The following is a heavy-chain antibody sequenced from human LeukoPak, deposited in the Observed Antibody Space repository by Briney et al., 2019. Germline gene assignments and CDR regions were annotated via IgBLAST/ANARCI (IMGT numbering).Heavy chain of an antibody. CDR1: GFTFSSYW. D-gene: IGHD3-10*01. J-gene: IGHJ6*03. CDR3: ARDRTTMARGTTSYYYYMDV. Sequence: GGSLRLSCAASGFTFSSYWMSWVRQAPGKGLEWVANIKQDGSEKYYVDSVEGRFTISRDNAKNSLFLQMNSLRAEDTAVYYCARDRTTMARGTTSYYYYMDVWGKGTTVTISS. V-gene: IGHV3-7*01. CDR2: IKQDGSEK.